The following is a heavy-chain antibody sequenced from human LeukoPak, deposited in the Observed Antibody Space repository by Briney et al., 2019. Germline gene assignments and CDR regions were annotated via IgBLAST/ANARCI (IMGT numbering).Heavy chain of an antibody. CDR1: GYTFNRYG. Sequence: ASVKVSCKASGYTFNRYGISWMRQAPGQGLEWMGWISAKNGNTIYAQKVQGRVTMTTDTSTSTAYMELRSLRSDDTGIYYCARDTEWEKNPDYFDCWGQGTLVTVSS. CDR2: ISAKNGNT. D-gene: IGHD1-26*01. V-gene: IGHV1-18*01. J-gene: IGHJ4*02. CDR3: ARDTEWEKNPDYFDC.